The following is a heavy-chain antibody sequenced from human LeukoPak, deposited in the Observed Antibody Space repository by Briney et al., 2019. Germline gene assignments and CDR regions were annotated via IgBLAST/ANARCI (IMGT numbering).Heavy chain of an antibody. J-gene: IGHJ4*02. D-gene: IGHD3-10*01. CDR2: KKQDRSEK. CDR1: GFTFSRSW. CDR3: ARRYGSGNFGDY. Sequence: GGSLRLSCVASGFTFSRSWMSWVRRAPGKGLEWVGNKKQDRSEKYYVDSVKGRLTISRDNARNSVDLQMNSLRGEDTAVYYCARRYGSGNFGDYWGQGTLVTVSS. V-gene: IGHV3-7*03.